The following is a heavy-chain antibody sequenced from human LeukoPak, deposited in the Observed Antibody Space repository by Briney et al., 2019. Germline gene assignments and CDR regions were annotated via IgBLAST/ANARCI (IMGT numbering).Heavy chain of an antibody. V-gene: IGHV1-18*01. CDR2: ISAYNGNT. Sequence: ASVKVSCKASGYTFTSYGISWVRQAPGQGPEWMGWISAYNGNTNYAQKLQGRVTMTTDTSTSTAHMELRSLRSGDTAVYYCARGKDGYPRAPFDYWGQGTLVTVSS. J-gene: IGHJ4*02. CDR1: GYTFTSYG. CDR3: ARGKDGYPRAPFDY. D-gene: IGHD5-24*01.